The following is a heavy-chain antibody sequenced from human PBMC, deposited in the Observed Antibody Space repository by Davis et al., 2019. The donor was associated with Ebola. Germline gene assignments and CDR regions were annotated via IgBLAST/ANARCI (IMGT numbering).Heavy chain of an antibody. D-gene: IGHD3-9*01. V-gene: IGHV1-18*04. CDR3: ARAPNYDVLTGTSTYYFDY. CDR1: GYTFTSYG. Sequence: SVNVSRKSSGYTFTSYGLVWVRQAPGLGLEWMGWISGFNTNTNFAQKFQGRVTVSKDTSTNTAYMDLRSLTSDDTAIYYCARAPNYDVLTGTSTYYFDYWGQGTLVTVSS. CDR2: ISGFNTNT. J-gene: IGHJ4*02.